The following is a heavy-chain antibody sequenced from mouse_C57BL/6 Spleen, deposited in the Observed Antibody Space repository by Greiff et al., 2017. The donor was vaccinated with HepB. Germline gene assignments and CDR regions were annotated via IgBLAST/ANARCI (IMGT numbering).Heavy chain of an antibody. Sequence: QVQLKQSGPELVKPGASVKISCKASGYAFSSSWMNWVKQRPGKGLEWIGRIYPGDGDTNYNGKFKGKATLTADKSSSTAYMQLSSLTSEDSAVYFCARELTGTYYWYFDVWGTGTTVTVSS. J-gene: IGHJ1*03. CDR1: GYAFSSSW. CDR3: ARELTGTYYWYFDV. CDR2: IYPGDGDT. V-gene: IGHV1-82*01. D-gene: IGHD4-1*01.